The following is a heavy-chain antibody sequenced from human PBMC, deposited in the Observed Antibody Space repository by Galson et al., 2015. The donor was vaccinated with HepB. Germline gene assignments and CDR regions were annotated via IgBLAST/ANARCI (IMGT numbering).Heavy chain of an antibody. CDR3: ARGRGKRGSLRFDP. CDR1: GGSFSGYY. V-gene: IGHV4-34*01. CDR2: INHSGST. J-gene: IGHJ5*02. Sequence: LSLTCAVYGGSFSGYYWSWIRQPPGKGLEWIGEINHSGSTNYNPSLKSRVTISVDTSKNQFSLKLSSVTAADTAVYYCARGRGKRGSLRFDPWGQGTLVTVSS. D-gene: IGHD3-10*01.